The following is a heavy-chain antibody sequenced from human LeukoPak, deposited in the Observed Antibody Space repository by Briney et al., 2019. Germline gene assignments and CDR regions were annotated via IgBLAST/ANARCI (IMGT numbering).Heavy chain of an antibody. V-gene: IGHV3-23*01. Sequence: GGSLRLSCAASGFTFSSYAMSSVRQAPGTGLEWVSAITGSGYNTYYTDSVKGRFTISRDNSKNTLYPQMNSLRAEDTAVYYCAKKMSTTNSREFDYWGQGTLVTVSS. CDR3: AKKMSTTNSREFDY. CDR1: GFTFSSYA. CDR2: ITGSGYNT. D-gene: IGHD4-11*01. J-gene: IGHJ4*02.